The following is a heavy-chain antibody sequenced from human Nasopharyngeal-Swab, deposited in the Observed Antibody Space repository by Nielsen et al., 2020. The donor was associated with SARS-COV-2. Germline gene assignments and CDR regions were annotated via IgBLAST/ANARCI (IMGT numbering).Heavy chain of an antibody. CDR3: ASGGAPYYFDY. J-gene: IGHJ4*02. D-gene: IGHD3-16*01. V-gene: IGHV4-59*08. CDR2: IYYSGST. CDR1: GGSISSYY. Sequence: SETLSLTCTVSGGSISSYYWSWIRQSPVKGLEWIGYIYYSGSTNYNPSLKSRVTISVDPYKNQFSLKLSSVTAADTAVYYCASGGAPYYFDYWGQGTLVTVSS.